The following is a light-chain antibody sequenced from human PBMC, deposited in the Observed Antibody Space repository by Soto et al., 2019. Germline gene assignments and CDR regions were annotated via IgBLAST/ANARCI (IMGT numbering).Light chain of an antibody. CDR3: QQRSHRPPLT. J-gene: IGKJ4*02. V-gene: IGKV3-11*01. CDR1: QTVSRY. CDR2: DTS. Sequence: EIVLTQSPATLSLSPGERATLSCRASQTVSRYLAWYQQKPGQAPRLLIYDTSNRATGVPARFSGSGSGTDFTLTISSLEPADFAVYYCQQRSHRPPLTFGGGTKVEIK.